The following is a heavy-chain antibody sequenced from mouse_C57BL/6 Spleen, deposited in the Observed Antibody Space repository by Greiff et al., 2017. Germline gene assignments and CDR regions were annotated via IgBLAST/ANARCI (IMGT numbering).Heavy chain of an antibody. CDR3: ARHERGDYAMDY. CDR2: ISSGGSYT. Sequence: EVKVVESGGDLVKPGGSLKLSCAASGFTFSSYGMSWVRQTPDKRLEWVATISSGGSYTYYPDSVKGRFTISRDNAKNTLYLQMSSLKSEDTAMYYCARHERGDYAMDYWGQGTSVTVSS. J-gene: IGHJ4*01. CDR1: GFTFSSYG. V-gene: IGHV5-6*01.